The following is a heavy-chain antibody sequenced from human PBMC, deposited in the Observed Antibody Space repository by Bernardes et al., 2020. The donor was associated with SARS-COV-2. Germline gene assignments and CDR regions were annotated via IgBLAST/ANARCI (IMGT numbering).Heavy chain of an antibody. V-gene: IGHV4-34*01. CDR3: ARGRPVTTFYYYYGMDV. J-gene: IGHJ6*02. Sequence: SETLSLTCAVYGGSFSGSYWNWIRQPPGPGLEWIGEINHSGSTNYNPSLKSRVTISVDTSKNQFSLKLSSVTAADTAVYYCARGRPVTTFYYYYGMDVWGQGTTVTVSS. D-gene: IGHD4-4*01. CDR1: GGSFSGSY. CDR2: INHSGST.